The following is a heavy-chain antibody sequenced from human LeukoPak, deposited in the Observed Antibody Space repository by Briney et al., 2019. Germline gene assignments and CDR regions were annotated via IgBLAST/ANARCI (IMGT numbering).Heavy chain of an antibody. V-gene: IGHV1-24*01. CDR3: ATDPWAAAGDDAFDI. CDR2: FDPEDGET. CDR1: GYTLTELS. Sequence: GASVKVSCKVSGYTLTELSMHWVRQAPGKGLEWMGGFDPEDGETIYAQKFQGRVTMTEDTSTDTAYMELSSLRSEDTAVYYCATDPWAAAGDDAFDIWGQGTMVTVSS. D-gene: IGHD6-13*01. J-gene: IGHJ3*02.